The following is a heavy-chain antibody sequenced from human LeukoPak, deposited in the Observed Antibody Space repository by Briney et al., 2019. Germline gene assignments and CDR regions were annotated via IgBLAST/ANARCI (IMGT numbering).Heavy chain of an antibody. D-gene: IGHD3-22*01. Sequence: GGSLKLSCVASGIGVNSNYMSWVRQAPGKGLEWVSILHSAGNTYYADSVKGRFSISRDNSKNTLYLQLDSLRADETAVYYCATLSFGGYYRAFDNWGQGTLVTVSS. J-gene: IGHJ4*02. CDR2: LHSAGNT. V-gene: IGHV3-53*01. CDR3: ATLSFGGYYRAFDN. CDR1: GIGVNSNY.